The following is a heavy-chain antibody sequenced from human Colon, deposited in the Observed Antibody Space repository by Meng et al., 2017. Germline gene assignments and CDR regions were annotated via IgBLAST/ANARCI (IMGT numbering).Heavy chain of an antibody. CDR1: GDPITNHNW. CDR2: IPHRGSS. Sequence: QVQLRESGRALVTPSATMSLTCAVSGDPITNHNWWAWVRPPPGKGLEWIGEIPHRGSSAYTPSLKSRVSMSIDKSKNHFSLKLTSVTAADTAVYHCLRGSGGSVWGQGTLVTVSS. J-gene: IGHJ1*01. CDR3: LRGSGGSV. D-gene: IGHD3-10*01. V-gene: IGHV4-4*02.